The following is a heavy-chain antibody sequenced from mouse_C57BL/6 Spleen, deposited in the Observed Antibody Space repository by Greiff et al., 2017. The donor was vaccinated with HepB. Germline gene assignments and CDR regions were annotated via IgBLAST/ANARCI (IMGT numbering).Heavy chain of an antibody. D-gene: IGHD1-1*01. Sequence: VQLQQSVAELVRPGASVKLSCTASGFNIKNTYMHWVKQRPEQGLEWIGRIDPANGNTKYAPKFQGKATITADTSSNTAYLQLSRLTSEDTAIYYCARPYCGSSYGFAYWGQGTLVTVSA. CDR2: IDPANGNT. CDR3: ARPYCGSSYGFAY. V-gene: IGHV14-3*01. J-gene: IGHJ3*01. CDR1: GFNIKNTY.